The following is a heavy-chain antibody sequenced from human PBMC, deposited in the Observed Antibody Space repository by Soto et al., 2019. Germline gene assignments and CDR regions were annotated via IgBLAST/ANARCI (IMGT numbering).Heavy chain of an antibody. CDR3: AVTPDFWSGYSTKNDI. D-gene: IGHD3-3*01. Sequence: ASVKVSCKASGYTFTSYDINWVRQATGQGLEWMGWMNPNSGNTGYAQKFQGRVTMTRNTSISTAYMELSSLRSEDTAVYYCAVTPDFWSGYSTKNDIWGQGTMVTVSS. J-gene: IGHJ3*02. CDR1: GYTFTSYD. CDR2: MNPNSGNT. V-gene: IGHV1-8*01.